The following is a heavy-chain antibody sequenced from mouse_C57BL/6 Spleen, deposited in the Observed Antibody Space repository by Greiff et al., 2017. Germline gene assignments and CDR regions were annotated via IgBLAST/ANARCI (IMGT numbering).Heavy chain of an antibody. CDR2: INPSNGGT. J-gene: IGHJ1*03. V-gene: IGHV1-53*01. Sequence: VQLQQPGTELVKPGASVKLSCKASGYTFTSYWMHWVKQRPGQGLEWIGNINPSNGGTNYNEKFKSKATLTVDKSSSTAYMQLSSLTSEDSAVSYCARRGPPYGSTCWYFEVWGTGTTVTVSS. CDR1: GYTFTSYW. D-gene: IGHD1-1*01. CDR3: ARRGPPYGSTCWYFEV.